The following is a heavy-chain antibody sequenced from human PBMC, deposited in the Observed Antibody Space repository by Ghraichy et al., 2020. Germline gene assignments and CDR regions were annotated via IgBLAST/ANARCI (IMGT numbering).Heavy chain of an antibody. D-gene: IGHD7-27*01. Sequence: GGSLRLSCAASGFTFSSYSMNWVRQAPGKGLEWVSYISTTSSTIYYADSVKGRFTISRDNAKNSLYLQMNSLRSEDTAVYYCARIDPNWGLSDHYYYYYMDASAKEAT. CDR2: ISTTSSTI. CDR3: ARIDPNWGLSDHYYYYYMDA. CDR1: GFTFSSYS. J-gene: IGHJ6*03. V-gene: IGHV3-48*01.